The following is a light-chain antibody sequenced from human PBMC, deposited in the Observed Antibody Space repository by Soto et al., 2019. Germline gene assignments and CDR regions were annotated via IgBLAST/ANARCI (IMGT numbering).Light chain of an antibody. CDR2: GAS. J-gene: IGKJ1*01. Sequence: EVVMTQSPATLSVSPGERVTLSCRASQSINAHLAWYQQKPGQAPRLLIHGASTRATGIPARFSGSGFGTEFLHPNSSLQSEDFAVYYCQQYNTGLWTFGQGTKVEIQ. V-gene: IGKV3-15*01. CDR1: QSINAH. CDR3: QQYNTGLWT.